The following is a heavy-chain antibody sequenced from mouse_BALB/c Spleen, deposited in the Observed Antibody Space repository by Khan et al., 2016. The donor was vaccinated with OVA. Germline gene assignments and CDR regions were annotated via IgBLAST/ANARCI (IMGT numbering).Heavy chain of an antibody. D-gene: IGHD2-2*01. CDR1: GYTFSSYW. CDR2: IFPGSGST. Sequence: QVRLQQSGAELMKPGASVKISCKATGYTFSSYWIEWVKQRPGHGLEWIGEIFPGSGSTNYNEKFKDKATFTADTSSNTAYMQLSSLTSEDSAVYYCARYFYNGNDGAMDYWGQGTSVTVSA. J-gene: IGHJ4*01. CDR3: ARYFYNGNDGAMDY. V-gene: IGHV1-9*01.